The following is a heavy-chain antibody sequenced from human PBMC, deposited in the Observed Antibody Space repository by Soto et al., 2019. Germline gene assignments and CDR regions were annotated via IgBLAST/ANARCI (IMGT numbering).Heavy chain of an antibody. V-gene: IGHV1-18*01. CDR1: GYTFTNFG. J-gene: IGHJ4*02. CDR2: ISAYNGNT. Sequence: QVQLVQSGAEVKKPGASVKVSCKTSGYTFTNFGLSWVRQAPGQGLEWMGWISAYNGNTNYAQNFQGRVTMTTDTSTXXAXXXXXXXXSDXXXVXXXXXXXTPIXXWGQGTLVTVSS. CDR3: XXXXTPIXX.